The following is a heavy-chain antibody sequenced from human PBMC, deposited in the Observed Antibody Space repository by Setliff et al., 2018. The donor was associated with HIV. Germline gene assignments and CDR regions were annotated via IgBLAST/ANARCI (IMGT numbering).Heavy chain of an antibody. CDR2: IYYSGST. CDR1: GGSMSTYY. Sequence: SETLSLTCTVSGGSMSTYYWSWIRQPPGKGLEWIGYIYYSGSTNYNPSLKSRVTISVDRSKNQFSLNLSSVTAADTAVYYCARHSITLVVGVPERDDAFDIWGQGTMVTVSS. V-gene: IGHV4-59*08. D-gene: IGHD3-22*01. CDR3: ARHSITLVVGVPERDDAFDI. J-gene: IGHJ3*02.